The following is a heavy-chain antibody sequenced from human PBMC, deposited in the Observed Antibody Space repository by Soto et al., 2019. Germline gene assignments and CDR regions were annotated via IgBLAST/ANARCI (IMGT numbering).Heavy chain of an antibody. CDR1: GFTFSNAW. D-gene: IGHD3-3*01. CDR2: IKSKTDGGTT. V-gene: IGHV3-15*01. J-gene: IGHJ6*02. Sequence: GGSLRLSCAASGFTFSNAWMSWVRQAPGKGLEWVGRIKSKTDGGTTDYAAPVKGRFTISRDDSKNTLYLQMNSLKTEDTAVYYCTTEGYDFWSGPHYYYYGMDVWGQGTTVTVSS. CDR3: TTEGYDFWSGPHYYYYGMDV.